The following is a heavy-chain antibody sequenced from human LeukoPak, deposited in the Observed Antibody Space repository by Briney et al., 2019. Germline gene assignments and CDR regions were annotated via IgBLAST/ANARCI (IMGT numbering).Heavy chain of an antibody. CDR2: MNPNSGNT. CDR3: ARGLSASIWNAFDI. CDR1: GYTFTSYD. D-gene: IGHD1-1*01. Sequence: ASVKVSCKASGYTFTSYDINWVRQATGQGLEWMGWMNPNSGNTGHAQKFQGRVTMTRNTSISTAYMELSSLRSEDTAVYYCARGLSASIWNAFDIWGQGTMVTVSS. J-gene: IGHJ3*02. V-gene: IGHV1-8*01.